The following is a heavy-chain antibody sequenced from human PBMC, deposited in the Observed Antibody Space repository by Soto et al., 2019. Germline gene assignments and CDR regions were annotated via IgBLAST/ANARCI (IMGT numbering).Heavy chain of an antibody. CDR3: AKVSDILTGYHDY. CDR1: GFTFSSYA. J-gene: IGHJ4*02. V-gene: IGHV3-23*01. CDR2: ISGSGGST. Sequence: GGSLRLSCAASGFTFSSYAMSWVRQAPGKGLEWVSAISGSGGSTYYADSVKGRFTISRDNSKKTLYLQMNSLRAEDTAVYYCAKVSDILTGYHDYWGQGTLVTVSS. D-gene: IGHD3-9*01.